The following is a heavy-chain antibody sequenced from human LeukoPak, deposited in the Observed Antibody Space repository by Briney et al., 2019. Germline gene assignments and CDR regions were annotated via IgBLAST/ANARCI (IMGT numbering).Heavy chain of an antibody. J-gene: IGHJ3*02. Sequence: PGGSLRLSCAASGFTFSRYSMNWVRQAPGKGLEWVSSISSSSSYIYYTGSVKGRFTISRDNAKNSLYMQMESLRDEDTAIYYCARDTLEYSNSPDALDIWGQGTMVTVSS. D-gene: IGHD4-23*01. V-gene: IGHV3-21*01. CDR3: ARDTLEYSNSPDALDI. CDR1: GFTFSRYS. CDR2: ISSSSSYI.